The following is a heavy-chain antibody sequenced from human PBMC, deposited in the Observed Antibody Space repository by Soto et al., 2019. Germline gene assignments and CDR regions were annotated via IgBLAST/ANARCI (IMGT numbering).Heavy chain of an antibody. CDR3: AWGGARWPGYFDS. V-gene: IGHV4-30-4*08. CDR1: GGSISGDYY. J-gene: IGHJ4*02. CDR2: IYYSGSS. Sequence: SETLSLTCSVSGGSISGDYYWSWIRQSPEKGLEWIGYIYYSGSSYSNPALQSRLSMSLDTSKNQFSLKLRSVTAADTAVYYCAWGGARWPGYFDSSGPGALVTVSA. D-gene: IGHD3-16*01.